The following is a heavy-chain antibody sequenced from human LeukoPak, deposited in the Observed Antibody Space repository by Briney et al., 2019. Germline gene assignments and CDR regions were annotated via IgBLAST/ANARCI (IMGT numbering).Heavy chain of an antibody. J-gene: IGHJ4*02. Sequence: PGGSLRLSCAASGFTFSSYAMSWVRQAPGKGLEWVSAISGSGGGTYYADSVKGRFTISRDNSKNTLYLQMNSLRAEDTAVYYCAKDTGRYYVFDYWGQGTLVTVSS. CDR1: GFTFSSYA. V-gene: IGHV3-23*01. CDR3: AKDTGRYYVFDY. CDR2: ISGSGGGT. D-gene: IGHD1-26*01.